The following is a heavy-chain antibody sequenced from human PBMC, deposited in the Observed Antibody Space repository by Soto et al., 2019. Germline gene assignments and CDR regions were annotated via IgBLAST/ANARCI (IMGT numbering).Heavy chain of an antibody. D-gene: IGHD5-12*01. J-gene: IGHJ4*02. Sequence: QVQLQESGPGLVKPSETLSLTCTVSGGSISSYYWSWIRQPPGKGLEWIGYIYYSGSTNYNPSLKSRVTISVDTSKNQFSLKLSSVTAADTAVYYCARAVGYSGYDWWRWGFDYWGQGTLVTVSS. CDR1: GGSISSYY. CDR3: ARAVGYSGYDWWRWGFDY. CDR2: IYYSGST. V-gene: IGHV4-59*08.